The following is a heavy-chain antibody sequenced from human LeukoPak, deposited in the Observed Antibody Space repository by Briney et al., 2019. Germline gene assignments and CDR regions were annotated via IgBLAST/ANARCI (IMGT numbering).Heavy chain of an antibody. CDR1: GFTFSSSW. V-gene: IGHV3-48*04. CDR3: ARDLPISGGPGMDV. Sequence: GGSLRLSCAASGFTFSSSWMYWVRQAPGKGLEWVSYISSSGSTIYYADSVKGRFTISRDNAKNSLYLQMNSLRAEDTAVYYCARDLPISGGPGMDVWGQGTTVTVSS. CDR2: ISSSGSTI. D-gene: IGHD1-26*01. J-gene: IGHJ6*02.